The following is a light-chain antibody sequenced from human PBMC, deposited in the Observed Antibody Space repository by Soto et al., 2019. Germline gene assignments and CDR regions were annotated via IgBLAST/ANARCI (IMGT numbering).Light chain of an antibody. CDR2: DAS. Sequence: AIQLTQSPSSLSASVGDRVTITCRASQGISSALAWYQQKPGKAPKLLIYDASSLESGVPSRFSGSGSGTDFTLTISSLQPEDFATHYCQQFNSYPRSTFGGGTKVEIK. V-gene: IGKV1-13*02. J-gene: IGKJ4*01. CDR3: QQFNSYPRST. CDR1: QGISSA.